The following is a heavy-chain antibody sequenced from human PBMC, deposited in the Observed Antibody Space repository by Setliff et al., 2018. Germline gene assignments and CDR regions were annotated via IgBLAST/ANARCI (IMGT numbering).Heavy chain of an antibody. CDR1: GDSIRNYH. D-gene: IGHD1-1*01. CDR3: ARSGPVGKTAVANFDY. Sequence: SETLSLTCTVSGDSIRNYHWSWIRQPPGKGLEWIGYIYTNGITNYKPSLKSRVTISIDTSKNQLSLRLTPVTAADTAVYYCARSGPVGKTAVANFDYWGQGTLVTVSS. V-gene: IGHV4-4*08. CDR2: IYTNGIT. J-gene: IGHJ4*02.